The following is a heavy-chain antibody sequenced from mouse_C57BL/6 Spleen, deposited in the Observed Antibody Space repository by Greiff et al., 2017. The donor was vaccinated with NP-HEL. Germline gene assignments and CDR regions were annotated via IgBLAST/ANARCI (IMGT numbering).Heavy chain of an antibody. CDR1: GYAFSSYW. CDR3: ARSRDYDVAY. CDR2: IYPGDGDT. V-gene: IGHV1-80*01. J-gene: IGHJ3*01. Sequence: QVQLKESGAELVKPGASVKISCKASGYAFSSYWMNWVKQRPGKGLEWIGQIYPGDGDTNYNGKFKGKATLTADKSSSTAYMQLSSLTSEDSAVYFCARSRDYDVAYWGQGTLVTVSA. D-gene: IGHD2-4*01.